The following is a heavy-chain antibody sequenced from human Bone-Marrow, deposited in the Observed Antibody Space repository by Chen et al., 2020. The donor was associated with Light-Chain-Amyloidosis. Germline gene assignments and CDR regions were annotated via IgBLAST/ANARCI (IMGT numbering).Heavy chain of an antibody. J-gene: IGHJ4*02. CDR1: GYTFPNYW. V-gene: IGHV5-51*01. D-gene: IGHD5-12*01. CDR2: IYPDDSDA. CDR3: ARRRDGYNFDY. Sequence: PGESLKISCKGSGYTFPNYWIGWVRQMPGKGLEWMGVIYPDDSDARYSPSFEGQVIISADKSITTAYLQWRSLKASDTAMYYCARRRDGYNFDYWGQGTLVTVSS.